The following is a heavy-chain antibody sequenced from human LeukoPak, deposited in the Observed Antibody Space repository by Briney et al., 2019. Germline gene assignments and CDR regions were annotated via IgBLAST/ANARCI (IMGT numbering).Heavy chain of an antibody. CDR2: IIPNVDIR. CDR3: ARAPRPSIVGATSWFDP. D-gene: IGHD1-26*01. J-gene: IGHJ5*02. V-gene: IGHV1-69*04. Sequence: ASVKVSCKASGGTFGNYAVSWVRQAPGQGLEWMGRIIPNVDIRNYEQKFQGRVTITADESTSTVYLELTTLRSDDTAVYYCARAPRPSIVGATSWFDPWGQGTLVTVSS. CDR1: GGTFGNYA.